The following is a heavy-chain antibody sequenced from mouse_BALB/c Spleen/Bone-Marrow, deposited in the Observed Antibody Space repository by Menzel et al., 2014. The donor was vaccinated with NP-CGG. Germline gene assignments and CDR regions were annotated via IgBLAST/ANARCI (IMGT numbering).Heavy chain of an antibody. J-gene: IGHJ2*01. CDR2: ISSGGSYT. CDR3: ARRRDYDYFDY. V-gene: IGHV5-6*02. D-gene: IGHD2-4*01. Sequence: EVKVVESGGDLVKPGGSLKLSCAASGFTFSSYGMSWVRQIPDKRLEWVATISSGGSYTFYPDSVKGRFTISRDNAKNTLNLRMTSLKSEDTAMYYCARRRDYDYFDYWGQGTTLTVSS. CDR1: GFTFSSYG.